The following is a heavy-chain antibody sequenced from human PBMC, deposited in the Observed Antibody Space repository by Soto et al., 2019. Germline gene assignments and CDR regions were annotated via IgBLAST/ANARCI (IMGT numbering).Heavy chain of an antibody. J-gene: IGHJ5*02. D-gene: IGHD3-3*01. CDR2: ITSGGST. Sequence: EVQLLESGGGLVQPGGSLRLSCAASGFTFSSYAMSWVRQAPGKGLEWVSGITSGGSTYYANSVKGRFTIYRDNPKTTLSLQMNSLRAEDTAVYYCAQGFDPWGQGTLVTVSS. V-gene: IGHV3-23*01. CDR3: AQGFDP. CDR1: GFTFSSYA.